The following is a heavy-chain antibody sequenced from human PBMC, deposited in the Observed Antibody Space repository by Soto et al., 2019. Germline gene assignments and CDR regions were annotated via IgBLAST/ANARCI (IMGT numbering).Heavy chain of an antibody. V-gene: IGHV3-30-3*01. D-gene: IGHD4-17*01. Sequence: GGSLRLSCAGSGFIFNTCAMHCVRQAPGKGLEWVAVISNDGSTKAYADSVKGRFTISRDNSKNTVYLQMHSVRGEDSALYYCAREGLNGENFDYYYNGMDVWGQGTTVTVSS. J-gene: IGHJ6*02. CDR1: GFIFNTCA. CDR3: AREGLNGENFDYYYNGMDV. CDR2: ISNDGSTK.